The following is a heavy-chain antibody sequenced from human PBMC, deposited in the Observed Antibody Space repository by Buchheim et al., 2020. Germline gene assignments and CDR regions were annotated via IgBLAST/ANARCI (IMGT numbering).Heavy chain of an antibody. CDR2: ISYDGSNK. D-gene: IGHD6-19*01. J-gene: IGHJ6*02. CDR1: GFTFSSYG. Sequence: QVQLVESGGGVVQPGRSLRLSCAASGFTFSSYGMHWVRQAPGKGLEWVAVISYDGSNKYYADSVKGRFTISRDNSKNTLYLQMYSLRAEDTAMNYCAKDTYRNGWSRRSKCYYYYGMDVWGQGT. V-gene: IGHV3-30*18. CDR3: AKDTYRNGWSRRSKCYYYYGMDV.